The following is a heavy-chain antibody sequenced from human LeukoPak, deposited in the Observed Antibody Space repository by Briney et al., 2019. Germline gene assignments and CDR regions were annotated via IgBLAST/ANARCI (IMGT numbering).Heavy chain of an antibody. Sequence: GASVKVSCKASGYTFTSYDINWVRQATGQGLEWMGWMNPNSGNTGYAQKFQGRVTMTRNTSISTAYMELSSLRSEDTAVYYCARPSGNCGGDCYRLSYWGQGSLVTVSS. V-gene: IGHV1-8*01. CDR3: ARPSGNCGGDCYRLSY. CDR2: MNPNSGNT. J-gene: IGHJ4*02. D-gene: IGHD2-21*02. CDR1: GYTFTSYD.